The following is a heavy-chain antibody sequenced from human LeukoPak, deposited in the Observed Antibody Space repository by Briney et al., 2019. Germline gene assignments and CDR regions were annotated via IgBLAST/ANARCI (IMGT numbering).Heavy chain of an antibody. D-gene: IGHD3-22*01. J-gene: IGHJ4*02. Sequence: GGSLRLSCAASGFTFSSYAMSWVRQAPGKGLEWVSAISGSGGSTYYADSVKRRFTISRDTSKNTLYLQMNSLRAEDMAVYYCAKQGHYYDSSGYYLGSLIDYWGQGTLVTVSS. CDR1: GFTFSSYA. CDR2: ISGSGGST. V-gene: IGHV3-23*01. CDR3: AKQGHYYDSSGYYLGSLIDY.